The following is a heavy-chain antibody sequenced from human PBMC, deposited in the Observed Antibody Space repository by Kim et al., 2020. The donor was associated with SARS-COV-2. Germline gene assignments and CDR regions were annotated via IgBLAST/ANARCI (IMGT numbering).Heavy chain of an antibody. CDR1: GGSISSGGYY. D-gene: IGHD5-12*01. CDR3: ASTPIVATIFRIRTSPNCFDY. Sequence: SETLSLTCTVSGGSISSGGYYWSWIRQHPGKGLEWLVYIYYSGSTYYNPSLKSRVTISVDTSKNQFSLKLSSVTAADTAVYYCASTPIVATIFRIRTSPNCFDYWGQGTLVTVSS. CDR2: IYYSGST. J-gene: IGHJ4*02. V-gene: IGHV4-31*03.